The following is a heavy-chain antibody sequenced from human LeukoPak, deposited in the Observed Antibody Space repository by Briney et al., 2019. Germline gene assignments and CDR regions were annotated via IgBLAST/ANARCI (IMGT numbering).Heavy chain of an antibody. CDR3: ARRAGAYSHPYDY. CDR2: ISVSGNT. J-gene: IGHJ4*02. V-gene: IGHV3-23*01. D-gene: IGHD4/OR15-4a*01. CDR1: GFTLSSYA. Sequence: GGSLRLSCAASGFTLSSYAMSWVRQGPGKGLEWVSAISVSGNTYHADSVKGRFTISRDSSKNTLYLQMNSLRAEDTAVYYCARRAGAYSHPYDYWGQGTLVTVSS.